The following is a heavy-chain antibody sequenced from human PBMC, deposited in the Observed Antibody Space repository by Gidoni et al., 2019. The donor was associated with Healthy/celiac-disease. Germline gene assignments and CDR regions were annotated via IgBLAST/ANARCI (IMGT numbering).Heavy chain of an antibody. Sequence: QVQLQQWGAGLLKPSETLSLTCAVYGGSFSGYYWSWIRHPPGKGLEWIEEINHSGSTNYNPSLKSRVTISVDTAKNQFSLKLSSVTAADTAVYYWARIRRGVRRPFDYWGQGTLVTVSS. CDR2: INHSGST. J-gene: IGHJ4*02. CDR1: GGSFSGYY. D-gene: IGHD3-10*01. V-gene: IGHV4-34*01. CDR3: ARIRRGVRRPFDY.